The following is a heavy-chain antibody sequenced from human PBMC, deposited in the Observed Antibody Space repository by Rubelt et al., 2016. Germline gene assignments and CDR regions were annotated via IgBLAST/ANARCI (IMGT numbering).Heavy chain of an antibody. CDR2: INHSGST. D-gene: IGHD6-13*01. Sequence: QVQLQQWGAGLLKPSETLSLTCAVYGGSFSGYYWSWIRQPPGKGLEWIGEINHSGSTNYNPSLKSRVTISVDTSKNQFSRKLGSGTAADTAVYDCARGLARAAAAPRRLWFDPWGQGTLVTVSS. CDR3: ARGLARAAAAPRRLWFDP. J-gene: IGHJ5*02. CDR1: GGSFSGYY. V-gene: IGHV4-34*01.